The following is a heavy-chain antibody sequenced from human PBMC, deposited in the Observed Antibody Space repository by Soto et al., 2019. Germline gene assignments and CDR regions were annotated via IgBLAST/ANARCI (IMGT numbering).Heavy chain of an antibody. V-gene: IGHV1-46*01. CDR1: GYTFTTYY. Sequence: ASVKVSCKASGYTFTTYYMYWVRQAPGQGLEWMGIINPSGGSTSFAQKFQGRVTMTRDTSTSTVYMELIRLTSEDTAVYYCARDVGMASRPYLDYWGQGTLVTVSS. J-gene: IGHJ4*02. D-gene: IGHD6-6*01. CDR2: INPSGGST. CDR3: ARDVGMASRPYLDY.